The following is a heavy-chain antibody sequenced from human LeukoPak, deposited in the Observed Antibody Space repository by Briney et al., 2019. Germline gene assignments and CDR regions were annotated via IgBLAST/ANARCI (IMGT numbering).Heavy chain of an antibody. CDR1: GGSFSGYY. CDR3: ARGRDYDILTGLRD. Sequence: SETLSLTCAVYGGSFSGYYWSWIRQPPGKGLEWIGEINHSGSTNYNPSLKSRVTISVDTPKNQFSLKLSSVTAADTAVYYCARGRDYDILTGLRDWGQGTLVTVSS. V-gene: IGHV4-34*01. J-gene: IGHJ4*02. CDR2: INHSGST. D-gene: IGHD3-9*01.